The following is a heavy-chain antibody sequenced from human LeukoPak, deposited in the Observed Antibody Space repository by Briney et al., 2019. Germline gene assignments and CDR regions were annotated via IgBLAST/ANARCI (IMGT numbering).Heavy chain of an antibody. J-gene: IGHJ4*02. D-gene: IGHD1-26*01. CDR3: ARLRGLYSDTNRYQTALDC. V-gene: IGHV3-48*04. CDR2: ISSDGSTI. Sequence: GGSLRLSCAASGFTFSSYSMNWVRQAPGKGLEWVSYISSDGSTIYYADSVKGRFTISRDNAKNSLYVQMNSLRAEDTAVYYCARLRGLYSDTNRYQTALDCWGQGTLVTVSS. CDR1: GFTFSSYS.